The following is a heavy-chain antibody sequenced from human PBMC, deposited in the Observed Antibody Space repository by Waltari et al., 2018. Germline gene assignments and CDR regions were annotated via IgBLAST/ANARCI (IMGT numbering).Heavy chain of an antibody. V-gene: IGHV2-5*01. D-gene: IGHD4-4*01. J-gene: IGHJ6*02. CDR3: AHSGYNDYTGTSNYYFYGLDV. CDR1: RFSLSARGVG. CDR2: IYWNDDK. Sequence: QITLKESGPTLVKPTQTLTLTCTFSRFSLSARGVGLGWIRQPPGKALEWLALIYWNDDKRYSPSLKSRLTVTKDTSKNQVVLTMSNMAPVDTATYFCAHSGYNDYTGTSNYYFYGLDVWGQGATVTVSS.